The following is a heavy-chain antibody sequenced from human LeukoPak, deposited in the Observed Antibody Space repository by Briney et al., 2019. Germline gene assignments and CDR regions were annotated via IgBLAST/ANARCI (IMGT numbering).Heavy chain of an antibody. CDR2: ISYDGSNK. Sequence: GGSLRLSCAASGFTFSSYGMRWVRQAPGKGLEWVTVISYDGSNKYYADSVKGRFTISRDNSKNTLYLQMNSLRAEDTAVYYCAKDMGYCSGGSCYPAGMDVWGKGTTVTVSS. D-gene: IGHD2-15*01. CDR3: AKDMGYCSGGSCYPAGMDV. V-gene: IGHV3-30*18. J-gene: IGHJ6*04. CDR1: GFTFSSYG.